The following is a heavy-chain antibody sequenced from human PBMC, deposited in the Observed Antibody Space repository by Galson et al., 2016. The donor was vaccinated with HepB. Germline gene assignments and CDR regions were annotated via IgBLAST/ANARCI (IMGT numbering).Heavy chain of an antibody. CDR3: AKDSRRGSGTLWGNWFDP. Sequence: SLRLSCAASGFTFDDYAMHWVRQAPGKGLEWVSGISWSGDSVLYADSMKGRFTISRDNAKNSLYLQMNSLRAEDTAISYCAKDSRRGSGTLWGNWFDPWGQGTLVTVSS. D-gene: IGHD3-10*01. CDR2: ISWSGDSV. J-gene: IGHJ5*02. V-gene: IGHV3-9*01. CDR1: GFTFDDYA.